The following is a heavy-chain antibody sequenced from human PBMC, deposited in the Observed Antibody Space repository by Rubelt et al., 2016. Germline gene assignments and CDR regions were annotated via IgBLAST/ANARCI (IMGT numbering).Heavy chain of an antibody. Sequence: EVQLVESGGGLVQPGGSLRLSCAASGFTFNSYSMNWVRQAPGKGLEWVSHITRNSRTIYYADLLNGRFTIPRDNAKNSLYLQMNSRRAADTAVYDCARDGRRGYDLDVWGQGTTVTVSS. CDR3: ARDGRRGYDLDV. V-gene: IGHV3-48*04. CDR1: GFTFNSYS. J-gene: IGHJ6*02. CDR2: ITRNSRTI.